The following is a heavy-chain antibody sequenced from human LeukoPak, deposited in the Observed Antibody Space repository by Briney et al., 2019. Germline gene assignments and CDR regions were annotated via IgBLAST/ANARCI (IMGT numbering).Heavy chain of an antibody. CDR1: GFTFSVSA. CDR2: ISGLGDST. J-gene: IGHJ4*02. Sequence: GGSLRLSCAASGFTFSVSAMSWVRQAPGKGLDWVSTISGLGDSTDYADSVKGRFSISRDNSKNTLYLQMNSLRAEDTAIYYCAKSYYFDISAYDYFDYWGQGSLVTVSS. V-gene: IGHV3-23*01. D-gene: IGHD3-22*01. CDR3: AKSYYFDISAYDYFDY.